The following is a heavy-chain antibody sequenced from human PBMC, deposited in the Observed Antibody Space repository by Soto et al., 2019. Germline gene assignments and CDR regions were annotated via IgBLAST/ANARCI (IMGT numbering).Heavy chain of an antibody. Sequence: QPGRTLRISCAVSGESCSSYSMNWVGQAPGKGLEWVSYISSSSSTIYYADSVKGRFTISRDNAKNSLYRQMNSLRDDDTAVDYCDISWVSSWG. V-gene: IGHV3-48*02. CDR1: GESCSSYS. D-gene: IGHD6-13*01. CDR2: ISSSSSTI. CDR3: DISWVSS. J-gene: IGHJ5*01.